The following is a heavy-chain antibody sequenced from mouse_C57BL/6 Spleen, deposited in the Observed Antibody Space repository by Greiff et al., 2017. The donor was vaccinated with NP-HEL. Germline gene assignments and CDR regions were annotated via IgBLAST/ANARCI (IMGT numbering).Heavy chain of an antibody. V-gene: IGHV1-82*01. J-gene: IGHJ4*01. CDR2: IYPGDGDT. CDR3: ATDSSGRGDAMDY. D-gene: IGHD3-2*02. CDR1: GYAFSSSW. Sequence: QVQLKESGPELVKPGASVKISCKASGYAFSSSWMNWVKQRPGKGLEWIGRIYPGDGDTNYNGKFKGKATLTADKSSSTAYMQLSSLTSEDSSVYFCATDSSGRGDAMDYWGQGTSVTVSS.